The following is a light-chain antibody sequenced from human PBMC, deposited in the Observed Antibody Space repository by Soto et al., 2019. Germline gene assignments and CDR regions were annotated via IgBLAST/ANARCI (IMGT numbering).Light chain of an antibody. CDR2: DAS. J-gene: IGKJ1*01. V-gene: IGKV1-5*01. CDR1: KTVXKG. Sequence: IRLTQCASPLSAAVGDRGTITFRASKTVXKGLAWYKQKPGKAPKLLIXDASTLESGVPSRFRGSGSGTDFSLKISSLHPVDFANYYCQQYTGYAQWTFGPGTKVDI. CDR3: QQYTGYAQWT.